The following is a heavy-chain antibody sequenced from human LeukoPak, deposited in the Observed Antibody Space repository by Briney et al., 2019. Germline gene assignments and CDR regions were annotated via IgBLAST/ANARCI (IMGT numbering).Heavy chain of an antibody. CDR3: ARVGDVDYFDY. CDR1: GFTFSSYA. J-gene: IGHJ4*02. Sequence: GGSLRLSCAASGFTFSSYAMHWVRQAPGKGLEYVSAISRHGGSTYYANSVKGRFTISRDNSKNTLYLLMGSLRAEDMAVYYCARVGDVDYFDYRGQGTLVTVSS. D-gene: IGHD3-16*01. V-gene: IGHV3-64*01. CDR2: ISRHGGST.